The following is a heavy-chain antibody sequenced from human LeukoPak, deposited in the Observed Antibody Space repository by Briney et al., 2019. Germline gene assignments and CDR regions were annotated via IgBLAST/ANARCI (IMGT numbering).Heavy chain of an antibody. V-gene: IGHV4-4*09. Sequence: SETLSLTCTVSGGSISSYYWSWIRQPPGKGLEWIGYIYTSGSTNYNPSLKSRVTISVDTSKNQFSLKLSSVTAADTAVYYCARHESSGYLRNHFDYWGQGTLVTVSS. D-gene: IGHD3-22*01. CDR3: ARHESSGYLRNHFDY. CDR1: GGSISSYY. CDR2: IYTSGST. J-gene: IGHJ4*02.